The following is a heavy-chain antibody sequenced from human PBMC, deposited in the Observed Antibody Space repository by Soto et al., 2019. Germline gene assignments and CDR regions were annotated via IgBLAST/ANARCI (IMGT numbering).Heavy chain of an antibody. CDR3: AKVGHSYYYGMDV. V-gene: IGHV3-23*01. CDR1: GLDFSSEV. D-gene: IGHD1-26*01. J-gene: IGHJ6*02. Sequence: PGGSLRLSCAASGLDFSSEVMCWVRQAPGKGLEWVSSISGSGRTIYHADSMRGRFAISRDNSKNSLYLQLNNLRVDDTAVYYCAKVGHSYYYGMDVWGQGTTVTASS. CDR2: ISGSGRTI.